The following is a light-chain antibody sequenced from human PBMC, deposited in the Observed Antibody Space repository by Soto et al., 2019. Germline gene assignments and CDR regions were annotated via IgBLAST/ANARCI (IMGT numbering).Light chain of an antibody. CDR1: QSVSTNY. V-gene: IGKV3-20*01. CDR3: QQDGSSPPT. Sequence: EIVLTQSPGTLSLSPGERATLSCRASQSVSTNYLAWYQRKPGQAPRLLIYGASNRAPGIQARFSGSGSGTDFTLNVTRLEPEDFAVYYWQQDGSSPPTFGQGTKVEIK. CDR2: GAS. J-gene: IGKJ1*01.